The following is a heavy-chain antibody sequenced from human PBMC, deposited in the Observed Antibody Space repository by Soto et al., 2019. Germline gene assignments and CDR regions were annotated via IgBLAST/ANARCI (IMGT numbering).Heavy chain of an antibody. J-gene: IGHJ4*02. Sequence: ASVKVSCKASGFTFTSSAVQWVRQARGQRLEWIGWIVVGSGNTNYAQKFQERVTITRDMSTSTAYMELSSLRSEDTAVYYCAADPPMVRGVPSDYWGRGTLVTVSS. CDR1: GFTFTSSA. D-gene: IGHD3-10*01. CDR2: IVVGSGNT. CDR3: AADPPMVRGVPSDY. V-gene: IGHV1-58*01.